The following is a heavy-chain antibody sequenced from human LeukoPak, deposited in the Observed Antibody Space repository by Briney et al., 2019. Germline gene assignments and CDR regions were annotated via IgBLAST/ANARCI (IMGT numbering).Heavy chain of an antibody. CDR3: AREGVGSSGYFYSDDAFDI. V-gene: IGHV1-3*01. CDR1: GYDFTSYA. CDR2: INAGNGNT. D-gene: IGHD3-22*01. Sequence: GASVKVSCKASGYDFTSYAMHWVRQAPGQRLEWMGWINAGNGNTKYSQKFQDRVTVTRDTSTSTAYMELSSLRSEDTAVYYCAREGVGSSGYFYSDDAFDIWGQGTMVTVSS. J-gene: IGHJ3*02.